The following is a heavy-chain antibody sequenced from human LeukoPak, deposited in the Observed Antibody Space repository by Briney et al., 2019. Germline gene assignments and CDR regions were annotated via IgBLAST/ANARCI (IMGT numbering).Heavy chain of an antibody. CDR3: ARGTRGYSYGYSPIDY. J-gene: IGHJ4*02. D-gene: IGHD5-18*01. Sequence: GGSLRLSCAASGFTFSNYAIHWVRQAPGKGLEWAAVISYDGSNKYYADSVKGRFTISRDNSKNTLDLQMNSLRAEDTAMYYCARGTRGYSYGYSPIDYWGQGTLVTVSS. CDR1: GFTFSNYA. V-gene: IGHV3-30-3*01. CDR2: ISYDGSNK.